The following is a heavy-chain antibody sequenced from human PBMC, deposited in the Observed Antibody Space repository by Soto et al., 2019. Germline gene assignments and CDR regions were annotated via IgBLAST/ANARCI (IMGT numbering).Heavy chain of an antibody. D-gene: IGHD3-9*01. CDR3: ARRLRYFDGLLLPQDYYYGMDV. Sequence: SETLSLTCTVSGGSISSSSYYWGWIRQPPGKGLEWIGSIYYSGSTYYNPSLKSRVTISVDTSKNQFSLKLSSVTAADTAVYYCARRLRYFDGLLLPQDYYYGMDVWGQGTKVTVSS. CDR2: IYYSGST. J-gene: IGHJ6*02. CDR1: GGSISSSSYY. V-gene: IGHV4-39*01.